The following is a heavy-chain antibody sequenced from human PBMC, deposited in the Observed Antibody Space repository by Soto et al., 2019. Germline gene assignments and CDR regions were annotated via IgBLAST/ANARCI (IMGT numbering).Heavy chain of an antibody. J-gene: IGHJ4*02. D-gene: IGHD2-21*01. CDR1: GFTFSNYD. CDR2: VSSSGSST. Sequence: GGSLILSCAASGFTFSNYDMSWVRQAPGKGLEWVSSVSSSGSSTYYADSVKGRFTISRDNSKNTLYLQMSSLGAADTAVYHCARRDCGSGRNCEFGAPAFAYWGQGSLVTVSS. V-gene: IGHV3-23*01. CDR3: ARRDCGSGRNCEFGAPAFAY.